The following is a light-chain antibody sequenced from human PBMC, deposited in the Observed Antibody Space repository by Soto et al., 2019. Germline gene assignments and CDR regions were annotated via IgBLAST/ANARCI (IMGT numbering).Light chain of an antibody. Sequence: QSALTQPPSASGSPGQSVTISCTGTRSDVGGYKYVSWYQQHAGKAPKLIIYEVNKRPSGVPDRFSGSKSGNTASLTVSGLQAEEEADYYCCSYAGGTYFEVFGTGTKLTVL. CDR2: EVN. V-gene: IGLV2-8*01. J-gene: IGLJ1*01. CDR1: RSDVGGYKY. CDR3: CSYAGGTYFEV.